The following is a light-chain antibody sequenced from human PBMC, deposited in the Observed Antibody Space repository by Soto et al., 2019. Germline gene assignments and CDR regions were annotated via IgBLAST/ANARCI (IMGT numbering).Light chain of an antibody. J-gene: IGKJ4*01. CDR1: PSVDSY. Sequence: EIVLTQSPPTLSLSPGERATLSFRASPSVDSYLAWYQQKPGQAPRILIFDASNRATGIPARFSGSGSGTDFTLTISSLEPEDFAVYDCQQHSNRHTFGGGTKVEIK. CDR2: DAS. V-gene: IGKV3-11*01. CDR3: QQHSNRHT.